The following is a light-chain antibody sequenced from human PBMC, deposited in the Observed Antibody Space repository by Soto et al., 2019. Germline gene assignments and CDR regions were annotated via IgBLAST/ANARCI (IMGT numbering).Light chain of an antibody. CDR3: QKYISAPFT. CDR2: GAS. CDR1: QGIRNY. J-gene: IGKJ3*01. Sequence: DIQMTQSPSSLSASVGDRVTITCRASQGIRNYLAWYQQKPGKVPKLLIYGASTLQSGVPSRFSGRGSGTDFTLTINSLQPEDVATYYCQKYISAPFTFGPGTSVAIK. V-gene: IGKV1-27*01.